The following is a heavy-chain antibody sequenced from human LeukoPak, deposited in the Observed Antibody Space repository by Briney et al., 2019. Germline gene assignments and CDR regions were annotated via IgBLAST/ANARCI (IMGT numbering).Heavy chain of an antibody. J-gene: IGHJ6*02. CDR1: GYTFPGYY. Sequence: ASVKVSCQASGYTFPGYYMHWVRQTPGQGLEWMGWMNPNSGNTGYAQKFQGRVTMTRNTSISTAYMELSSLRSEDTAVYYCARVVSSGWRYYYYGMDVWGQGTTVTVSS. CDR2: MNPNSGNT. V-gene: IGHV1-8*02. D-gene: IGHD6-19*01. CDR3: ARVVSSGWRYYYYGMDV.